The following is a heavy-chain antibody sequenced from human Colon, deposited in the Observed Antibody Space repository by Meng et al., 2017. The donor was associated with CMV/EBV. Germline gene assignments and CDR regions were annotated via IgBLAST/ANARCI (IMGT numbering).Heavy chain of an antibody. D-gene: IGHD5-24*01. CDR3: ARMALRWYFDL. J-gene: IGHJ2*01. CDR1: GESISGRSYY. Sequence: QLHGPGPGLVRPSATLSPSCTVSGESISGRSYYWGWIRQPPGKGLEWIASIYYTGNDYHNPSLKSRVTISIDTSNNQFSLRLTSVTAADTAVYYCARMALRWYFDLWGRGTLVTVSS. CDR2: IYYTGND. V-gene: IGHV4-39*07.